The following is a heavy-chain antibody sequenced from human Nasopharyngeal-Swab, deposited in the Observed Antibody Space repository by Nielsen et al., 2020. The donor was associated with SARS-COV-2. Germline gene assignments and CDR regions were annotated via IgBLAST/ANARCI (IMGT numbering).Heavy chain of an antibody. Sequence: ASVKVSCKASGYTFTSYGISWVRQAPGQGLEWMGWISAYNGNTNYAQKLQGRVTMTTDTSTSTAYMELRSLRSDDTAVYYCAREKQARLNGYYYYGMDVWGQGTTVTVSS. D-gene: IGHD6-6*01. CDR1: GYTFTSYG. CDR2: ISAYNGNT. V-gene: IGHV1-18*01. CDR3: AREKQARLNGYYYYGMDV. J-gene: IGHJ6*02.